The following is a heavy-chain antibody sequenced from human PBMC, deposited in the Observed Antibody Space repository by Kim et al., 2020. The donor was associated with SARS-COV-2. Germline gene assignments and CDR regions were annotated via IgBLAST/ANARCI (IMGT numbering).Heavy chain of an antibody. CDR3: AREREIVVVPAAYYGMDV. Sequence: GGSLRLSCAASGFTFSSYAMHWVRQAPGKGLEWVAVISYDGSNKYYADSVKGRFIISRDNSKNTLYLQMNSLRAEDTAVYYCAREREIVVVPAAYYGMDVWGQGTTVTVSS. J-gene: IGHJ6*02. V-gene: IGHV3-30-3*01. CDR1: GFTFSSYA. CDR2: ISYDGSNK. D-gene: IGHD2-2*01.